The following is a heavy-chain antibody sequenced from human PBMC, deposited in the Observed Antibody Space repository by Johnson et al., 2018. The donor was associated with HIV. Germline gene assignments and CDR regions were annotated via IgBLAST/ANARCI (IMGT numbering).Heavy chain of an antibody. CDR1: GFTFDDYG. Sequence: VQLVESGGGVVRPGGSLRLSCAASGFTFDDYGMSWVRQAPGKGLEWVSGINWNGGSTGYADSVKGRFTISRDNANNSQYLQMNSLRPGAKAVYYCAGDSGSGWGDDAFDFWGQGTTVTVSS. J-gene: IGHJ3*01. D-gene: IGHD6-19*01. V-gene: IGHV3-20*04. CDR3: AGDSGSGWGDDAFDF. CDR2: INWNGGST.